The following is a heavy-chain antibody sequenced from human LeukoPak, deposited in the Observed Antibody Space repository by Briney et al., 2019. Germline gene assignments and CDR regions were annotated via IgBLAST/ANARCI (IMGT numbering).Heavy chain of an antibody. D-gene: IGHD3-9*01. V-gene: IGHV4-4*02. CDR2: IYHSGST. CDR3: ARAYGILTGPGAYYFDY. J-gene: IGHJ4*02. CDR1: GGSISSSNW. Sequence: PSGTLSLTCAVSGGSISSSNWWSWVRQPPGKGLEWIGEIYHSGSTNYNPSLKSRVTISVDKSKNQFSLKLSSVTAADTAVYYCARAYGILTGPGAYYFDYWGQGTLVTVSS.